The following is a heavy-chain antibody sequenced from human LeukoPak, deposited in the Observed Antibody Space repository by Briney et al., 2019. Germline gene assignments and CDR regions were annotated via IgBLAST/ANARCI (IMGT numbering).Heavy chain of an antibody. Sequence: PGGSLRLSCAASGFPFGTYVMHWVRQAPGKGLEWVGVISHDGSIKYYADSVMGRVTISRDNSKNTLYLQMNSPRTEDTAVYYCAKDLGDSSSWYLDYWGQGTLVTVSS. CDR3: AKDLGDSSSWYLDY. J-gene: IGHJ4*02. V-gene: IGHV3-30*18. CDR2: ISHDGSIK. D-gene: IGHD6-13*01. CDR1: GFPFGTYV.